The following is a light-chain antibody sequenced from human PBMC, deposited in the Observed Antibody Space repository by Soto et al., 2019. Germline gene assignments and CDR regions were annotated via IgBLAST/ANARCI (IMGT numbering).Light chain of an antibody. CDR2: LGS. J-gene: IGKJ4*01. V-gene: IGKV2-28*01. CDR3: MQALQTPLP. CDR1: QSLLHSNGYNY. Sequence: DIVMTQSPLSLPVTPGEPASISCRSSQSLLHSNGYNYLDWYLQKPGQSPQLLIYLGSNRASGVPDRFSGSGSGTDFTLKISRVEAEDVGVYYCMQALQTPLPFGGGTKLDIK.